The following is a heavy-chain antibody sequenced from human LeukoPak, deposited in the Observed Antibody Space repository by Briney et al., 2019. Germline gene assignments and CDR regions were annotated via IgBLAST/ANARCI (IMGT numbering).Heavy chain of an antibody. Sequence: GESLKISGKGSGYTFSSYWIAWVRQMPGKGLEWMGIIYPGDSDIRYSPSFQGQVTISADKSISTAYLQWSSLKASDTAMYYCARRSVTSAFDIWGQGTMVTVSS. J-gene: IGHJ3*02. D-gene: IGHD4-17*01. CDR3: ARRSVTSAFDI. CDR1: GYTFSSYW. V-gene: IGHV5-51*01. CDR2: IYPGDSDI.